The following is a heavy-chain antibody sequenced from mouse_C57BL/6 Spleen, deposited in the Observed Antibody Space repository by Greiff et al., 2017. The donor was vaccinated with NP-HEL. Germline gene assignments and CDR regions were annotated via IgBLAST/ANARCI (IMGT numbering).Heavy chain of an antibody. V-gene: IGHV1-72*01. Sequence: QQSCKASGYTFTSYWMHWVKQRPGRGLEWIGRIDPNSGGTKYNEKFKSKATLTVDKPSSTAYMQLSSLTSEDSAVYYCARSGITTVVATNYWGQGTTLTVSS. CDR2: IDPNSGGT. CDR1: GYTFTSYW. CDR3: ARSGITTVVATNY. J-gene: IGHJ2*01. D-gene: IGHD1-1*01.